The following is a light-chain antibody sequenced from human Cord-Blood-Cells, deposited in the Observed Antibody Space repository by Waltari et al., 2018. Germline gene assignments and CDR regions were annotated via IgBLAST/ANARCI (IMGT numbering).Light chain of an antibody. Sequence: DIVMTQSPDSLAVSLGARATINCKSSQSVLYSSNNKNYLAWYQQKPGQPPKLLIYWASTRESGVPDRFCGSGSGTDFTLTNSSLQSEDVAVYYCQQYYSTPYSFGQGTKLEIK. CDR1: QSVLYSSNNKNY. CDR3: QQYYSTPYS. J-gene: IGKJ2*03. V-gene: IGKV4-1*01. CDR2: WAS.